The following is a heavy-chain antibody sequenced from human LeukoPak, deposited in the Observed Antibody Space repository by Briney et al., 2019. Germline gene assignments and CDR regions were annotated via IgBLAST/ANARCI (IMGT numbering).Heavy chain of an antibody. V-gene: IGHV3-48*01. Sequence: GGSLRLSCAASEFTFSSYWMSWVRQAPGKGLEWVSYISSSSSTIYYADSVRGRFTISRDNAKNSLYLQMNSLRAEDTAVYYCTRDHHRRHYDSQARNTFDIWGQGTMVTVSS. D-gene: IGHD3-22*01. J-gene: IGHJ3*02. CDR3: TRDHHRRHYDSQARNTFDI. CDR2: ISSSSSTI. CDR1: EFTFSSYW.